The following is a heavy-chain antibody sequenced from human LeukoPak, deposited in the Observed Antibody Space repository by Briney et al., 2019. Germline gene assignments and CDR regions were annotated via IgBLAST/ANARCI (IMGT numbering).Heavy chain of an antibody. CDR2: IYWNDDK. Sequence: ESGPTLVNPTQTLTLTCTFSGFSLSTSGVGVGCIRQPPGKALEWLALIYWNDDKRYSPSLKSRLTVTKATSKNQVVLTMTNMDPVDTATYYCAHRGASSSSGWFAEYFQHWGQGTLVTVSS. CDR3: AHRGASSSSGWFAEYFQH. D-gene: IGHD6-6*01. CDR1: GFSLSTSGVG. J-gene: IGHJ1*01. V-gene: IGHV2-5*01.